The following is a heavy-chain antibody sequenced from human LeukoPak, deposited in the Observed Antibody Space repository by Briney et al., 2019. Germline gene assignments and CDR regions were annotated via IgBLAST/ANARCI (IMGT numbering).Heavy chain of an antibody. D-gene: IGHD1-1*01. V-gene: IGHV3-49*03. CDR1: GFTFSSYT. J-gene: IGHJ4*02. CDR3: TRDRGAYNLYDY. Sequence: GGSLGLSCAASGFTFSSYTMSWIRQAPGKGLEWVGFIRSKAYGETADYAASVKGRFTISRDDSKAIAYLQMNSLKTEDTAVYHCTRDRGAYNLYDYWGQGTLVTVSS. CDR2: IRSKAYGETA.